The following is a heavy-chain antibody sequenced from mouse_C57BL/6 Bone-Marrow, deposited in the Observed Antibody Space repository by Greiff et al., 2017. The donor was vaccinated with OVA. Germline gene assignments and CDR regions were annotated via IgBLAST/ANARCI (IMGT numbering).Heavy chain of an antibody. J-gene: IGHJ1*03. D-gene: IGHD1-1*01. V-gene: IGHV5-4*01. CDR1: GFTFSSYA. Sequence: EVMLVESGGGLVKPGGSLKLSCAASGFTFSSYAMSWVRQTPEKRLEWVATISDGGSYTYYPDNVKGRFTISRDNAKNNLYLQMSHLKSEDTAMYYCARDPGSSFYFEVWGTGTTVTVSS. CDR2: ISDGGSYT. CDR3: ARDPGSSFYFEV.